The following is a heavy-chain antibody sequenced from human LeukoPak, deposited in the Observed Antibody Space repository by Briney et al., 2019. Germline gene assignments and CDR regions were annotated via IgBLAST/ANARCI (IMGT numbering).Heavy chain of an antibody. J-gene: IGHJ4*02. CDR1: GYSFTDYY. V-gene: IGHV1-2*02. Sequence: ASVKVSCKTSGYSFTDYYMHWVRQAPGQGLEWMGWIDPNSGGTNYAQNFQGRVTMTRDTSISTVYMELSRLRYDDTAVYYCARGLLWFGELGYWGQGTLVTVSS. D-gene: IGHD3-10*01. CDR2: IDPNSGGT. CDR3: ARGLLWFGELGY.